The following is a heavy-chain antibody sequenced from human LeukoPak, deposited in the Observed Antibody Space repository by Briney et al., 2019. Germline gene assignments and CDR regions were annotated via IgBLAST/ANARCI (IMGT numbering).Heavy chain of an antibody. Sequence: PGGSLRLSCAASEFTINDAWKSWVRQAPGKGLEWVGRIKSKTDGGTTEYAAPVKGRFTISRDDSKNTLYLQMNSLKTEDTAMYYCSSWGSTPGVSSDDYWGQGTLVTVSS. CDR2: IKSKTDGGTT. CDR1: EFTINDAW. J-gene: IGHJ4*02. D-gene: IGHD6-6*01. V-gene: IGHV3-15*01. CDR3: SSWGSTPGVSSDDY.